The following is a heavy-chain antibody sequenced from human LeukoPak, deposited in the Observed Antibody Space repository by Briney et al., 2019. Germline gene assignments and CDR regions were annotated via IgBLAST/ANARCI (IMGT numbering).Heavy chain of an antibody. CDR1: GRSFSDYY. CDR3: ARGPQWFYFDY. Sequence: PSETLSLTCAVYGRSFSDYYWSWIRQPPGKGLEWIGEINHSGSTNYNPSLKSRVTISVDTSKNQFSLKLSSVTAADTAVYYCARGPQWFYFDYWGQGTLVTVSS. J-gene: IGHJ4*02. V-gene: IGHV4-34*01. CDR2: INHSGST. D-gene: IGHD3-22*01.